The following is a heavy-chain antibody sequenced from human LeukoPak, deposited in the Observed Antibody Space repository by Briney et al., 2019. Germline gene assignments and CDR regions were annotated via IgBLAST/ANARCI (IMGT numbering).Heavy chain of an antibody. CDR3: ARGLEWGDGFDI. D-gene: IGHD1-1*01. CDR1: GGSISSSSYY. CDR2: IYYSGST. Sequence: NPSETLSLTRTVSGGSISSSSYYWGWIRQPPGKGLEWIGSIYYSGSTYYNPSLKSRVTISVDTSENQFSLKLSSVTAADTAVYYCARGLEWGDGFDIWGQGTMVTVSP. V-gene: IGHV4-39*01. J-gene: IGHJ3*02.